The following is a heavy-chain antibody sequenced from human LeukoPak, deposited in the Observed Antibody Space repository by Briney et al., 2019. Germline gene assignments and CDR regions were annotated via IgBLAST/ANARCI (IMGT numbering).Heavy chain of an antibody. V-gene: IGHV6-1*01. D-gene: IGHD1-26*01. Sequence: SQTLSPTCAISGDSVSSNSATWNWIRQSPSRGLEWLGRTYYRAKWFNEYAVSVKSRITINPDTSKNQFSLHLKSVTPEDTAVYYRERRGGDLLHFASWGQGVL. CDR1: GDSVSSNSAT. CDR3: ERRGGDLLHFAS. J-gene: IGHJ4*02. CDR2: TYYRAKWFN.